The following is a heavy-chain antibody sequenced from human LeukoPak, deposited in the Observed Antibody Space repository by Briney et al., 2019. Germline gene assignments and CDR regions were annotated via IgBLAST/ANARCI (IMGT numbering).Heavy chain of an antibody. Sequence: SETLSLTCTVSGGSINNYYWSWIRQPPGKGLEWIGYIFYTGSTDYNPSLKSRVTISVDTSKNQFSLKLSSVTAADTAVYYCARHPSARVWFDPWGQGTLVTVSS. CDR1: GGSINNYY. V-gene: IGHV4-59*08. CDR3: ARHPSARVWFDP. CDR2: IFYTGST. J-gene: IGHJ5*02.